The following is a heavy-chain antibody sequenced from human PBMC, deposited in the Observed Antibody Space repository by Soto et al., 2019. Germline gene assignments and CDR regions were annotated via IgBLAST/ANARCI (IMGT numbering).Heavy chain of an antibody. CDR2: ISGIGGST. Sequence: PGGSLRLSCAASGFTFSKYAMSWVRQAPGKGLEWVSGISGIGGSTYYADSVKGRFTISRDNSKNTLYLQMNSLRAEDTAVYYCARSLGSGSYYILWGQGTLVTVSS. V-gene: IGHV3-23*01. J-gene: IGHJ4*02. D-gene: IGHD3-10*01. CDR1: GFTFSKYA. CDR3: ARSLGSGSYYIL.